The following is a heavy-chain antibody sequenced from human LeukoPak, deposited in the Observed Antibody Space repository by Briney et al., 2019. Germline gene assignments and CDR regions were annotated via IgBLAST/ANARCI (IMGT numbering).Heavy chain of an antibody. J-gene: IGHJ4*02. CDR3: ARMFGGNLYGYYFDY. CDR1: GFTVNNYY. V-gene: IGHV3-53*01. D-gene: IGHD4-23*01. CDR2: LYSGGMT. Sequence: GGSLRPSCAASGFTVNNYYMTWVRQAPGKGLECVSILYSGGMTFYSDSVKGRFTISTDNSRDTVNLQMNSLRAEDTGIYYCARMFGGNLYGYYFDYWGQGSVLTVSS.